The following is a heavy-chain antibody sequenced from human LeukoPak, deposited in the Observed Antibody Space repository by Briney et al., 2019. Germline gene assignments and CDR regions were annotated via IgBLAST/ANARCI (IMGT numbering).Heavy chain of an antibody. CDR3: AKVRYTIFGVVTNFDY. CDR2: ISGSGGST. V-gene: IGHV3-23*01. Sequence: PGGSLRLSCAASGFTFSSYAMSWVRQPPGKGLEWVSAISGSGGSTYYADSVKGRSTISRDNSKNTLYLQMNSLRAEDTAVYYCAKVRYTIFGVVTNFDYWGQGTLVTVSS. D-gene: IGHD3-3*01. J-gene: IGHJ4*02. CDR1: GFTFSSYA.